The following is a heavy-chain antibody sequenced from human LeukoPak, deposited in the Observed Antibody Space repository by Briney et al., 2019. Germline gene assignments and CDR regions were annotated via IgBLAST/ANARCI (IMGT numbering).Heavy chain of an antibody. CDR1: GGSISSRSYY. V-gene: IGHV4-39*01. CDR3: ARRENYDFYDY. D-gene: IGHD3-3*01. J-gene: IGHJ4*02. CDR2: IDYIGYN. Sequence: MPSETLSLTCTVSGGSISSRSYYWGWIRQPPGKGLEWIASIDYIGYNYHSPSLRSRVTISVDTSKNQFSLKLSSVTAADTAVYYCARRENYDFYDYWGQGTLVTVSS.